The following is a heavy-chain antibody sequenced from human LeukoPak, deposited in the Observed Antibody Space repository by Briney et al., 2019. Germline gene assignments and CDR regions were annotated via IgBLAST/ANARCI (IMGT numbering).Heavy chain of an antibody. J-gene: IGHJ4*02. CDR1: GGSFSGYY. D-gene: IGHD6-13*01. Sequence: SETLSLTCAVYGGSFSGYYWSWIRQPPGKGLEWIGEINHSGSTNYNPSLKSRVTISVDTSKNQFSLKLSSVTAADTAVYYCARGIRSSWSAGMDYWGQGTLVTVSS. CDR2: INHSGST. CDR3: ARGIRSSWSAGMDY. V-gene: IGHV4-34*01.